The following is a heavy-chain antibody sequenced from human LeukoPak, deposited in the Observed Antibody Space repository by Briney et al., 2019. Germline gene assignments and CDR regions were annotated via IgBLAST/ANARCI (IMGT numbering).Heavy chain of an antibody. Sequence: GASVKVSCKASGYIFTRFAMNWVRQAPGQGLEWMGWIETNTGTPTYGQGFTGRFVFSLDTSVRTAYMQINSLKAEDTAVYYCARDGNGDLDSWGQGTLVTVSS. CDR3: ARDGNGDLDS. CDR2: IETNTGTP. V-gene: IGHV7-4-1*02. D-gene: IGHD4-17*01. J-gene: IGHJ5*01. CDR1: GYIFTRFA.